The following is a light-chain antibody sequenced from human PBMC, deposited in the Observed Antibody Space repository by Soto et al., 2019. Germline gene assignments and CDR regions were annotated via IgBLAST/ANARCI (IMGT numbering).Light chain of an antibody. J-gene: IGLJ2*01. CDR2: DVS. V-gene: IGLV2-14*03. Sequence: QSALTQPASVSGSPGQSITISCTGTSSDVGGYDYVSWYQRHPGKAPKLMIYDVSDRPSGVSNRFSGSKSGNTASLTISGLQAEDEADYYCSSYTSGGPSVVFGGGTKVTVL. CDR1: SSDVGGYDY. CDR3: SSYTSGGPSVV.